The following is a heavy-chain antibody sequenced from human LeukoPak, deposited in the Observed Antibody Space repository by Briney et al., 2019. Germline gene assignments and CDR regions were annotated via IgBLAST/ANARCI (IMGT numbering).Heavy chain of an antibody. J-gene: IGHJ4*02. CDR1: GDSVSSNSAA. V-gene: IGHV6-1*01. CDR3: ARAESSSWPFDY. Sequence: SQTLSLTCAISGDSVSSNSAAWNWIRQSPSRGLEWLGRIYYRSKWFNDYAVSVKSRITINPDTSKNQFSLQLNSVTPGDTALYYCARAESSSWPFDYWGQGTLVTVSS. CDR2: IYYRSKWFN. D-gene: IGHD6-13*01.